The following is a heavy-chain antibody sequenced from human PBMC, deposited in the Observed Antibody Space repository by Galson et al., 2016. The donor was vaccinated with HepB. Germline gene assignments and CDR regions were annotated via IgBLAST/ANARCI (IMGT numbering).Heavy chain of an antibody. J-gene: IGHJ4*02. CDR1: GFTFGSYW. D-gene: IGHD5-24*01. CDR3: ARAAGYNYYFDN. CDR2: IKRDGSEK. Sequence: SLRLSCAASGFTFGSYWMTWVRQAPGKGLEWVASIKRDGSEKYYVDSVRGRFTISRDNAKNSPYLQMNSLRAEDTAFYYCARAAGYNYYFDNWGQGTLVTVSS. V-gene: IGHV3-7*03.